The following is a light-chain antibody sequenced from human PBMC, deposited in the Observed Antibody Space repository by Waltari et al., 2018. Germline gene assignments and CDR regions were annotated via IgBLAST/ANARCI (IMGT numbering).Light chain of an antibody. J-gene: IGLJ2*01. Sequence: QSALTQTPSVSGSPGQSVTISCTGTSSDVGLFNRVSWYQQAPGTAPNLIIYEVVIRPSGVPNRFSGSKSGNTASLTISGLQAEDQADYYCSSHTRRNTLIFGGGTKVTVL. CDR2: EVV. CDR1: SSDVGLFNR. V-gene: IGLV2-18*02. CDR3: SSHTRRNTLI.